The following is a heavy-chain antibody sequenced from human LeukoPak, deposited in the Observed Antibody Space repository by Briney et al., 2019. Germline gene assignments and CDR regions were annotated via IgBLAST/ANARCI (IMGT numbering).Heavy chain of an antibody. CDR1: GFTFSSYA. Sequence: GGSLRLSCAASGFTFSSYAMHWVRQAPGKGLEWVAVISYDGSNKYYADSVKGRFTISRDNSKNTLYLQMNSLRAEDTAVYYCAREGRLEELSPMDYWGQGTLVTVSS. J-gene: IGHJ4*02. D-gene: IGHD3-16*02. V-gene: IGHV3-30-3*01. CDR3: AREGRLEELSPMDY. CDR2: ISYDGSNK.